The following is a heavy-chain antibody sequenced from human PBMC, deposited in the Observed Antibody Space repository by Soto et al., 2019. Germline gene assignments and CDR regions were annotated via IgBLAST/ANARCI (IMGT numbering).Heavy chain of an antibody. CDR3: ARGRLVVPAAIGYYGMDV. J-gene: IGHJ6*02. Sequence: SVKVSCKASGGTFSSYAISWVRQAPGQGLEWMGGIIPIFGTANYAQKFQGRVTITADESTSTAYMELSSLRSEDTAVYYCARGRLVVPAAIGYYGMDVWGQGTTVTVSS. CDR2: IIPIFGTA. D-gene: IGHD2-2*01. CDR1: GGTFSSYA. V-gene: IGHV1-69*13.